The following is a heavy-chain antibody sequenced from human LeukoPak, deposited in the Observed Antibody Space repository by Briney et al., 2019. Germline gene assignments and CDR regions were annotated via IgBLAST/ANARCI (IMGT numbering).Heavy chain of an antibody. Sequence: GSLRLSCAASGFNFITAAMTWVRQAPGKGLEWVSLIGSVGESTYYADSVKGRFTISRDNVNHTLFLQMNSLRVEDTAMYYCVKDIQLSTWGLGTMVTVSS. J-gene: IGHJ3*01. V-gene: IGHV3-23*01. CDR3: VKDIQLST. CDR1: GFNFITAA. CDR2: IGSVGEST. D-gene: IGHD5-24*01.